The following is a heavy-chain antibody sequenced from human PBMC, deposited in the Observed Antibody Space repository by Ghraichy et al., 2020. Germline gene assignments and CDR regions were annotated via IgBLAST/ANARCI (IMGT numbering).Heavy chain of an antibody. CDR3: AREGFGHGSGRSDCFDP. D-gene: IGHD3-10*01. Sequence: LSLTCAASGFTFSTYCMTWVRQAPGKGLEWVSNIKPDGSKGYYADSVKGRFTISRDNAKNSLYLQMNSLRAEDTAVYYCAREGFGHGSGRSDCFDPWGQGKLVTVSS. V-gene: IGHV3-7*01. CDR1: GFTFSTYC. CDR2: IKPDGSKG. J-gene: IGHJ5*02.